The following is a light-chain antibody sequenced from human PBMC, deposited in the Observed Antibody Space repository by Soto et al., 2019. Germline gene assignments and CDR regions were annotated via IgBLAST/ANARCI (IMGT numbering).Light chain of an antibody. CDR1: QAVNTR. V-gene: IGKV3-11*01. Sequence: EIVLTQSPATLSSFPGDRVTLSCRASQAVNTRLAWYQHKPGQAPRLLIYLTSNRAARIPARFSGSGSGTDFTLTISDVEPEDFAVYYCHQRQSWPRTFGQGTKVDIK. CDR2: LTS. CDR3: HQRQSWPRT. J-gene: IGKJ1*01.